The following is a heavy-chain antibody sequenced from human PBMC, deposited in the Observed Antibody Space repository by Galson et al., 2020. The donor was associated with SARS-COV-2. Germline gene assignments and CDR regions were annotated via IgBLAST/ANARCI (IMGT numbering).Heavy chain of an antibody. Sequence: SQTLSLTCAVYGGSFSGYYWSWIRQPPGKGLEWIGEINHSGSTNYNPSLKSRVTISVDTSKNQFSLKLSSVTAADTAVYYCARGGSGSYYGVLWYWGQGTLVTVSS. V-gene: IGHV4-34*01. CDR1: GGSFSGYY. CDR2: INHSGST. CDR3: ARGGSGSYYGVLWY. D-gene: IGHD1-26*01. J-gene: IGHJ4*02.